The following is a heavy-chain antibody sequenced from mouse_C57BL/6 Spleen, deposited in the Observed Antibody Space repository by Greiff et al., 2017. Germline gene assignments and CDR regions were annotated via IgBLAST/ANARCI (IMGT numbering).Heavy chain of an antibody. J-gene: IGHJ1*03. CDR3: ARDYYGSSYEGYFDV. Sequence: QVQLQQSGAELAKPGASVKLSCKASGYTFTSYWMHWVKQRPGQGLEWIGDINPSSGYTKYNQKFKDKATLTADKSSSTAYMQLSSLTYEDSAVYYCARDYYGSSYEGYFDVWGTGTTVTVSS. V-gene: IGHV1-7*01. CDR2: INPSSGYT. CDR1: GYTFTSYW. D-gene: IGHD1-1*01.